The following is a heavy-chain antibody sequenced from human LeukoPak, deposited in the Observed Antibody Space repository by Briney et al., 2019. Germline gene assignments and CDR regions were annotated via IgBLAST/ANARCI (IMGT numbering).Heavy chain of an antibody. CDR3: ARVSETPAYYYTSGYYYLGY. V-gene: IGHV1-8*01. Sequence: ASVRVSCKASGYTFTSYDNDWVRQAAGQGLEWMGWMNPNSGNTGYAQRFQGRVTMTRDTSISTAYMELSSLRSEDTAVYYCARVSETPAYYYTSGYYYLGYWGQGTLVTVPS. CDR1: GYTFTSYD. D-gene: IGHD3-22*01. CDR2: MNPNSGNT. J-gene: IGHJ4*02.